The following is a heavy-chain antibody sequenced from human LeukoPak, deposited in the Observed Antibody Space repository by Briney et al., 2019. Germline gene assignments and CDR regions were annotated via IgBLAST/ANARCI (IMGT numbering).Heavy chain of an antibody. CDR1: GFTVSSNY. J-gene: IGHJ6*02. V-gene: IGHV3-53*01. CDR2: IYSGGST. D-gene: IGHD3-3*01. Sequence: PGGSLRLSCAASGFTVSSNYMSWVRQAPGKGLEWVSVIYSGGSTYYADSVKGRFTISRDNSKNTLYLQMNSLRAEDTAVYYCARDRSGYDFWSGYPYYYYYYGMDVWGQGTTVTVS. CDR3: ARDRSGYDFWSGYPYYYYYYGMDV.